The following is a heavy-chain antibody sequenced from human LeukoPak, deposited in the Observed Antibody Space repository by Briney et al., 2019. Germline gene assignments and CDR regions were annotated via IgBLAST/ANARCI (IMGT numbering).Heavy chain of an antibody. CDR3: ARDPRDGYNYPDFDY. D-gene: IGHD5-24*01. V-gene: IGHV3-11*06. CDR2: ISSSSSYI. CDR1: GFTFSDYY. Sequence: GGSLRLSCAASGFTFSDYYMSWIRQAPGKGLEWVSSISSSSSYIYYADSVKGRFTISRDNAKNSLYLQMNSLRAEDTAVYYCARDPRDGYNYPDFDYWGQGTLVTVSS. J-gene: IGHJ4*02.